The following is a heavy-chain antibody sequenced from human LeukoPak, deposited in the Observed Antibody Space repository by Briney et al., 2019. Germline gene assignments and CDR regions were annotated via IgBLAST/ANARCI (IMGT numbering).Heavy chain of an antibody. V-gene: IGHV3-23*01. D-gene: IGHD1-26*01. CDR2: ISGRGGNT. CDR1: GFTFSNYA. CDR3: AKGAVGTTFGYYFDY. J-gene: IGHJ4*02. Sequence: GGSLRLSCAASGFTFSNYAMSWVRQAPGKGLEWVSGISGRGGNTYYADSVKGRFAISRDNSKNTLYLQLISPRAEDTAVYYGAKGAVGTTFGYYFDYWGQGTLVTVSS.